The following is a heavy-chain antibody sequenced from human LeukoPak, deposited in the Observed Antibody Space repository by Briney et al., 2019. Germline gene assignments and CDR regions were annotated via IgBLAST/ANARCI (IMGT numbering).Heavy chain of an antibody. CDR2: IYHSGST. V-gene: IGHV4-38-2*02. CDR1: GNSFGDYY. CDR3: AREPAYYYDSSGYYYGDY. J-gene: IGHJ4*02. Sequence: SETLSLTCTVSGNSFGDYYWGWIRQPPGKGLEWIGSIYHSGSTYYNPSLKSRVTISVDTSKNQFSLKLSSVTAADTAVYYCAREPAYYYDSSGYYYGDYWGQGTLVTVSS. D-gene: IGHD3-22*01.